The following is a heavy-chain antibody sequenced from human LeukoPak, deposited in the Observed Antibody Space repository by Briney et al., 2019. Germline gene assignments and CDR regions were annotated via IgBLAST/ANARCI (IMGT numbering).Heavy chain of an antibody. Sequence: GGSLRLSCAASGFTFSSYGMHWVRQAPGKGLEWVAVISYDVGKKYYADSVKGRFTISRDNSKNTLYLQMNSLRAEDTAVYYRAKDDYYDTSGYRDWGQGTLVTVSS. CDR1: GFTFSSYG. CDR3: AKDDYYDTSGYRD. J-gene: IGHJ4*02. CDR2: ISYDVGKK. D-gene: IGHD3-22*01. V-gene: IGHV3-30*18.